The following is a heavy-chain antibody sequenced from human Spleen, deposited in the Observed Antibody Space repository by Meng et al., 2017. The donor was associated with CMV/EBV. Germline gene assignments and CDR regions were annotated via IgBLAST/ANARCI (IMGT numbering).Heavy chain of an antibody. CDR3: ARGTWDTSGYFVYFDY. Sequence: ASVKVSCXASGYTFTAHYFHWVRQAPGQGLEWMGWMNPNSDNTDYAQKFQGRATMTRNTSIRTAFMELSSLRSEDTAVYYCARGTWDTSGYFVYFDYWGQGTLVTVS. V-gene: IGHV1-8*02. CDR1: GYTFTAHY. J-gene: IGHJ4*02. D-gene: IGHD5-12*01. CDR2: MNPNSDNT.